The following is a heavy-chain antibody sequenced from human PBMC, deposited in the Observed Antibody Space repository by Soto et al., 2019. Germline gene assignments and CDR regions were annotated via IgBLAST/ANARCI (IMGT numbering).Heavy chain of an antibody. CDR1: GYTFTSYG. Sequence: QAQLVQSGVEMKNVGASVKVSCKASGYTFTSYGISWVRQAPGQGLEWMGWISGFNDDTNHAQKFQSRVTVTKDTSTSTAYMELRSLKSDDTVVYYCARSGSYYPARNWFGPWGQGTLVTVSS. V-gene: IGHV1-18*01. J-gene: IGHJ5*02. CDR2: ISGFNDDT. D-gene: IGHD3-10*01. CDR3: ARSGSYYPARNWFGP.